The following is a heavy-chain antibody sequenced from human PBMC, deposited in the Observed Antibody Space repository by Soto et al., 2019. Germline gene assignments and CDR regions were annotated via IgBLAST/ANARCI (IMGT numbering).Heavy chain of an antibody. CDR1: GDSVSSNIAA. D-gene: IGHD3-10*02. CDR2: TYYRSKWYT. V-gene: IGHV6-1*01. Sequence: SQTLSLTCAVSGDSVSSNIAAWDWIRQSPSRGLEWLGRTYYRSKWYTNYAVSVRSRITINPDTSENQFTLQLISVTPEDTAIYYCARNVGGTRDSWGQGTRVTVSS. J-gene: IGHJ4*02. CDR3: ARNVGGTRDS.